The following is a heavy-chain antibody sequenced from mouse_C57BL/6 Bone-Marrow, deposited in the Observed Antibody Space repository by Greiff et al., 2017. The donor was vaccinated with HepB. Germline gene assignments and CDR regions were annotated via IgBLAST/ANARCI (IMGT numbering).Heavy chain of an antibody. CDR3: ARWCY. V-gene: IGHV5-17*01. Sequence: QLVESGGRLVKPGGSLKLSCAASGFTFSDYGMHRVRQAPEQELEWVAYISSGNSTIYYADTVKGRFTNSRDNAQNTLFLQLTSLRSEDTAMYYCARWCYWGQGTTLTVSS. CDR2: ISSGNSTI. CDR1: GFTFSDYG. J-gene: IGHJ2*01. D-gene: IGHD1-1*02.